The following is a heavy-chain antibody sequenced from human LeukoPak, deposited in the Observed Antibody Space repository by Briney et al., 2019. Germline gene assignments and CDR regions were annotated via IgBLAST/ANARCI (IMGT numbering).Heavy chain of an antibody. CDR1: GFTFDDYG. Sequence: PGGSLRLSCAASGFTFDDYGMSWVRQAPGKGLEWVSGINWNGGSTGYADSVKGRFTISRDNAKNSLHLQMNSLRAEDTALYYCASGGLNTATFDYWGQGTLVTVSS. J-gene: IGHJ4*02. CDR2: INWNGGST. CDR3: ASGGLNTATFDY. D-gene: IGHD6-25*01. V-gene: IGHV3-20*04.